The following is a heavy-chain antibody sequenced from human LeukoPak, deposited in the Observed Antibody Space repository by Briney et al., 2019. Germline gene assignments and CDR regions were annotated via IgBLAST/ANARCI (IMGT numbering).Heavy chain of an antibody. CDR3: ARPKGAVAGTFPFDY. V-gene: IGHV3-7*03. CDR1: GFTFGSYW. D-gene: IGHD6-19*01. J-gene: IGHJ4*02. Sequence: GGSLRLSCAASGFTFGSYWMSWVRQAPGKGLEWVANIKQDGSEKYYVDSVKGRSTISRDNAKNSLYLQMNSLRAEDTAVYYCARPKGAVAGTFPFDYWGQGTLVTVSS. CDR2: IKQDGSEK.